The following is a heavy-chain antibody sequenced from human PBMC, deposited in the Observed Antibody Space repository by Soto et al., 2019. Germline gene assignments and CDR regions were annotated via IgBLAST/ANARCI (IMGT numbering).Heavy chain of an antibody. V-gene: IGHV3-21*01. D-gene: IGHD2-15*01. Sequence: GGSLRLSCAASGFTFSSYSMNWVRQAPGKGLEWVSSISSSSSYIYYADSVKGRFTISRDNAKNSLYLQMNSLRAEDTAVYYCARESRDIVVVVAATHAFDIWGQGTMVTVSS. CDR1: GFTFSSYS. CDR2: ISSSSSYI. CDR3: ARESRDIVVVVAATHAFDI. J-gene: IGHJ3*02.